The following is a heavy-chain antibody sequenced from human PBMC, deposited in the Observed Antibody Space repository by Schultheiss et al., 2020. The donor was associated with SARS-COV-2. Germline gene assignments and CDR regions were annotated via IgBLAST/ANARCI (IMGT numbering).Heavy chain of an antibody. D-gene: IGHD4-23*01. CDR1: GGSISSSSYY. Sequence: SETLSLTCTVSGGSISSSSYYWGWIRQPPGKGLEWIGSIYYSGSTNYNPSLKSRVTISVDTSKNQFSLKLSSLTAADTAVYYCARDKDYGGNPDYYYYGMDVWGQGTTVTVSS. CDR3: ARDKDYGGNPDYYYYGMDV. CDR2: IYYSGST. J-gene: IGHJ6*02. V-gene: IGHV4-39*07.